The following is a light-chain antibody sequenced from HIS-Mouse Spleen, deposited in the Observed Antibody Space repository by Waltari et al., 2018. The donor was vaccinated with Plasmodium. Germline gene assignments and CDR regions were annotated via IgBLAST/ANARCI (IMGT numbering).Light chain of an antibody. CDR2: GKN. J-gene: IGLJ3*02. V-gene: IGLV3-19*01. CDR3: YSTDSSGNHRV. CDR1: SLRSYY. Sequence: SSELTQDPAVSVALGQTVRITCQGDSLRSYYASWYQQKPGQAPVLVIYGKNNRPSGIPDRFSGASSVTMATLTISGAQVEDEADYYCYSTDSSGNHRVFGGGTKLTVL.